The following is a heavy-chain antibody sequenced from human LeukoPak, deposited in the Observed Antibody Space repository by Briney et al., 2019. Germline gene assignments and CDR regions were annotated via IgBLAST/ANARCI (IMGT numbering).Heavy chain of an antibody. D-gene: IGHD3-22*01. CDR2: ISAYNGNI. CDR3: ARILGYYDRYFDY. CDR1: GYTFISYG. J-gene: IGHJ4*02. V-gene: IGHV1-18*01. Sequence: GASVKVSCTASGYTFISYGITWVRQAPGQGLEWLGWISAYNGNIDYAQKLQGRVTLTTDTSTSTAYMEVRSLRSDDTAVYYCARILGYYDRYFDYWGQGTLVTVSS.